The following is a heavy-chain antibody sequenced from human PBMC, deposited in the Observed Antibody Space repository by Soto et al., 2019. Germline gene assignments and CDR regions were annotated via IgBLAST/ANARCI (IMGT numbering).Heavy chain of an antibody. Sequence: PSETLSLTCAVYGGSFSGYYWSWIRQPPGKGLEWIGEINHSGSTNYNPSLKSRVTISVDTSKNQFSLKLSSVTAADTAVYYCANIKAPRGYSYGYFDYWGQGTLVTVSS. CDR2: INHSGST. D-gene: IGHD5-18*01. CDR1: GGSFSGYY. V-gene: IGHV4-34*01. J-gene: IGHJ4*02. CDR3: ANIKAPRGYSYGYFDY.